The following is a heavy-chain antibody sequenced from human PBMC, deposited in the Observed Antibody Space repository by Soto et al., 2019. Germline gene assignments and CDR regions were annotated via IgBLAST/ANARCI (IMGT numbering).Heavy chain of an antibody. J-gene: IGHJ2*01. CDR1: GYTFTSYA. D-gene: IGHD1-26*01. Sequence: QVQLVQSGAEVKKPGASVKVSCKASGYTFTSYAMHWVRQAPGQRLEWMGWINAGNGNTKYSQKFQGRVTITRDTSPSTAYMELSSLRSEDTAVYYCARGGSLPWYFDRWGRGTLVTVSS. CDR2: INAGNGNT. CDR3: ARGGSLPWYFDR. V-gene: IGHV1-3*01.